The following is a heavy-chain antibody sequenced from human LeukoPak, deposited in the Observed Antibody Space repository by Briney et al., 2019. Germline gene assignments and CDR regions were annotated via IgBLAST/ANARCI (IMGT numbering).Heavy chain of an antibody. D-gene: IGHD3-10*02. CDR1: GGSISSYY. CDR2: IYYSGST. CDR3: ARDSPFTMYHAFDI. V-gene: IGHV4-59*01. Sequence: SETLSLTCTVSGGSISSYYWSWIRQPPGKGLEWIGYIYYSGSTNYNPSLKSRVAISVDTSKNQFSLKLSSVTAADTAVYYCARDSPFTMYHAFDIWGQGTVVTVSS. J-gene: IGHJ3*02.